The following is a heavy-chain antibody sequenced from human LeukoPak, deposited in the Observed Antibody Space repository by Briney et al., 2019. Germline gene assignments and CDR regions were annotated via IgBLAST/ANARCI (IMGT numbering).Heavy chain of an antibody. CDR3: ARLTTVKVDVGY. V-gene: IGHV4-39*01. J-gene: IGHJ4*02. CDR1: GDSISSSNSY. D-gene: IGHD4-17*01. Sequence: PSETLSLTCTVSGDSISSSNSYWGWIRQPPGKGLEWIGSIYYSGNTYYDASLKSRVTISVDTSKNQFSLKLTSVTAADTAVYYCARLTTVKVDVGYWGQGTLVTVSS. CDR2: IYYSGNT.